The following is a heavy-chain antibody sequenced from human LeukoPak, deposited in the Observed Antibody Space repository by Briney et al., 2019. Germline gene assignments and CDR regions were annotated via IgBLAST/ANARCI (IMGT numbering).Heavy chain of an antibody. V-gene: IGHV4-34*01. CDR2: INHSGST. J-gene: IGHJ4*02. CDR1: GTSITRTY. D-gene: IGHD2-2*01. CDR3: ARTRGSGY. Sequence: SETLSLTCTVSGTSITRTYWSWIRQPPGKGLEWIGEINHSGSTNYNPSLKSRVTTSVDTSKNQFSLKLSSVTAADTAVYYCARTRGSGYWGQGTLVTVSS.